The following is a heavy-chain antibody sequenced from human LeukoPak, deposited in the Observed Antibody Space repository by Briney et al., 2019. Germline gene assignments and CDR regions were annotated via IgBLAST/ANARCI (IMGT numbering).Heavy chain of an antibody. CDR2: IGSSSSYI. CDR3: ARDPWCSSTSCYSDY. D-gene: IGHD2-2*01. V-gene: IGHV3-21*01. J-gene: IGHJ4*02. Sequence: GGSLRLSCAASGFTFRSYSMNWVRQAPGKGLEWVSSIGSSSSYIYYADSVKGRFTISRDNAKNSLYLQMNSLRAEDTAVYYCARDPWCSSTSCYSDYWGQGTLVTVSS. CDR1: GFTFRSYS.